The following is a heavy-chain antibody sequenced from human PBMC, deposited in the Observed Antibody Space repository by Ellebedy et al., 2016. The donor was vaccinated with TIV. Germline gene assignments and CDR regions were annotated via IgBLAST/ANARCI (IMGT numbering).Heavy chain of an antibody. Sequence: PGGSLRLSCAASGLTFSSYAMSWVRQAPGKGLEWVSGISAGGGSTYYADSVKGRFTISRDNSKNTLYLQMNSLRAEDTAVYFCAKDSSSGWGKVFDYWGQGTLVTVSS. D-gene: IGHD6-19*01. J-gene: IGHJ4*02. CDR3: AKDSSSGWGKVFDY. V-gene: IGHV3-23*01. CDR1: GLTFSSYA. CDR2: ISAGGGST.